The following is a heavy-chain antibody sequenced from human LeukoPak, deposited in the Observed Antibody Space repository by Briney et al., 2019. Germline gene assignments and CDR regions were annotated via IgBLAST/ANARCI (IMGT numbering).Heavy chain of an antibody. J-gene: IGHJ4*02. CDR1: GYTFTTYG. CDR3: ARDRDRMVQGVTALFDY. D-gene: IGHD3-10*01. V-gene: IGHV1-18*04. CDR2: ISGSNGDT. Sequence: ASVKVSCKTSGYTFTTYGISWVRQAPGQGLEWMGGISGSNGDTKYAQKVQGRVTMTTDTSTTTAYMEVRSLRSDDTAVYYCARDRDRMVQGVTALFDYWGQGTLVTVSS.